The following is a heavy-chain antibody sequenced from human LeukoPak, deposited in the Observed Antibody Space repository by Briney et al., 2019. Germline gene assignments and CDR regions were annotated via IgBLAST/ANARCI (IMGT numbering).Heavy chain of an antibody. CDR1: GFTFSSYG. CDR3: AKGDTTWELPHDY. CDR2: ISGSGGIT. V-gene: IGHV3-23*01. D-gene: IGHD1-26*01. J-gene: IGHJ4*02. Sequence: PGGSLRLSSAASGFTFSSYGMSWVRQAPGKGLEWVSAISGSGGITSYADSAKGRFTISRDNSKNTLYLQMNSLRAEDTAVYYCAKGDTTWELPHDYWGQGTLVTVSS.